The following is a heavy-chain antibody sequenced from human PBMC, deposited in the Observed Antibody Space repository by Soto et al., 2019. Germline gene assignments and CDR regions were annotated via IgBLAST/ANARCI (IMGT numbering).Heavy chain of an antibody. CDR1: GYTFTSYG. CDR3: ARDLADIREY. V-gene: IGHV1-18*01. CDR2: ISTAHADI. Sequence: QVQLIQSGPEVKKPGASVKVSCKASGYTFTSYGISWVRQAPGQGLEWMGWISTAHADIGYAQKFQGRVTMTTDTSTSTAFMELRSLGSDDRAGYYCARDLADIREYWGQGTQVTVSS. D-gene: IGHD3-10*01. J-gene: IGHJ4*02.